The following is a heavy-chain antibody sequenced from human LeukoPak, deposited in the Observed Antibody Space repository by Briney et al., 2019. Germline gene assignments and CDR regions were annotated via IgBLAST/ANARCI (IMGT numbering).Heavy chain of an antibody. CDR3: AKNFRTLASRRTSPFDS. Sequence: ASVKVSCKASGYTFTSYAINWVRQAPGQGLEWMGWVGPYHGNTTYAQKFQGRLAMTTDNSTTTAYMELRSLTSDDTALYYCAKNFRTLASRRTSPFDSWGQGTLVIVSS. CDR1: GYTFTSYA. J-gene: IGHJ4*02. D-gene: IGHD6-6*01. V-gene: IGHV1-18*01. CDR2: VGPYHGNT.